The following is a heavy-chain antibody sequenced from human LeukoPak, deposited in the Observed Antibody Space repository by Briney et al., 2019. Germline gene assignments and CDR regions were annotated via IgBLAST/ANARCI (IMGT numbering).Heavy chain of an antibody. CDR2: INHSGST. CDR1: GGSFSGYN. Sequence: SETLSLTCAVYGGSFSGYNWSWIRQPPGKGLEWIGEINHSGSTNYNPSLKSRVTISVDTSKNQFSLKLSSVTAADTAVYYCARGKNLDYGSGSYYDAFDIWGQGTMVTVSS. D-gene: IGHD3-10*01. J-gene: IGHJ3*02. V-gene: IGHV4-34*01. CDR3: ARGKNLDYGSGSYYDAFDI.